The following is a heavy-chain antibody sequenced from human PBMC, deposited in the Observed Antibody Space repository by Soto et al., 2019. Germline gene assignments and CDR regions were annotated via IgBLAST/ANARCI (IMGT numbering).Heavy chain of an antibody. CDR3: ARDPQVVAATPGGNYYYGMDV. CDR2: IIPIFGTA. CDR1: GGTFSSYA. J-gene: IGHJ6*02. Sequence: QVQLVQSGAEVKKPGSSVKVSCKASGGTFSSYAISWVRQAPGQGLEWMGGIIPIFGTANYAQKFQGRVTSTAAESTSTAYMELSSLRSEDTAVYYCARDPQVVAATPGGNYYYGMDVWGQGTTVTVSS. D-gene: IGHD2-15*01. V-gene: IGHV1-69*12.